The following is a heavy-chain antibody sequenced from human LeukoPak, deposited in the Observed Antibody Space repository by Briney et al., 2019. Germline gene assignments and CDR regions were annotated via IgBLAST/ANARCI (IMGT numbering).Heavy chain of an antibody. CDR1: GGSISSSSYY. Sequence: SETLSLTCAVSGGSISSSSYYWGWIRQPPGKGLEWIGSIYYSGSTYYNPSLKSRVTISVDRSKNQFSLKLSSVTAADTAVYYCARQRYSSSSGRDYWGQGTLVTVSS. D-gene: IGHD6-6*01. V-gene: IGHV4-39*01. J-gene: IGHJ4*02. CDR3: ARQRYSSSSGRDY. CDR2: IYYSGST.